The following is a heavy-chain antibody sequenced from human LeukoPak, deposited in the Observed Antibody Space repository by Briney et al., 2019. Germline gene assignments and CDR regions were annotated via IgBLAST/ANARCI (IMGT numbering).Heavy chain of an antibody. CDR2: ISGSGGST. D-gene: IGHD1-26*01. J-gene: IGHJ4*02. Sequence: PGGSLRLSCAASGFTFSNYVMSWVRQAPGKGLEWVSAISGSGGSTYYADSVRGRITISRDNSKNALYLQMDSLRAEDTAAYYCAKAKTIVGATVYFDYWGQGTLVTVSS. CDR1: GFTFSNYV. V-gene: IGHV3-23*01. CDR3: AKAKTIVGATVYFDY.